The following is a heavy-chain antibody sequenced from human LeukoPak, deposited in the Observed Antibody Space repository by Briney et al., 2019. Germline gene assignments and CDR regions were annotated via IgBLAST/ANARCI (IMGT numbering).Heavy chain of an antibody. D-gene: IGHD3-10*01. V-gene: IGHV1-69*04. CDR2: IIPILGIA. CDR3: ARVGSYYGSGSFDAFDI. J-gene: IGHJ3*02. Sequence: ASVKVSCKASGGTFSSYAISWVRQAPGQGLEWMGRIIPILGIANYAQKFQGRVTITADKSTSTAYMELSSLRSEDTAVYYCARVGSYYGSGSFDAFDIWGQGTMVTVSS. CDR1: GGTFSSYA.